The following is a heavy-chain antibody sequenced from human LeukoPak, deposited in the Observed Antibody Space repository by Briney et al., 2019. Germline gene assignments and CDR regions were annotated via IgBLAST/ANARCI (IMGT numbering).Heavy chain of an antibody. V-gene: IGHV3-64*04. Sequence: GGSLRLSCSASGFAFSSYAMHWVRQAPGKGLEYVSAITSSGGSTYHTDSVKGRFTISRDNSKNTLYLQMNSLRAEDTAVYYCAKYVCSSTSCYRSFDYWGQGTLVTVSS. CDR1: GFAFSSYA. CDR3: AKYVCSSTSCYRSFDY. CDR2: ITSSGGST. J-gene: IGHJ4*02. D-gene: IGHD2-2*01.